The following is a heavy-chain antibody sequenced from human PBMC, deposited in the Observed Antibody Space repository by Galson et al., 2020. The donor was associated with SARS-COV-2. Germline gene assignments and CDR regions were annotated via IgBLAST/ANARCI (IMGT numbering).Heavy chain of an antibody. Sequence: GGSLRLSCAASGFTFSSYGMHWVRQAPGKGLEWVAVIWYDGSNKYYADSVKGRFTISRDNSKNTLYLQMNSLRAEDTAVYYCAREVSSGWYEYYFDYWGQGTLVTVSS. CDR3: AREVSSGWYEYYFDY. D-gene: IGHD6-19*01. V-gene: IGHV3-33*01. J-gene: IGHJ4*02. CDR1: GFTFSSYG. CDR2: IWYDGSNK.